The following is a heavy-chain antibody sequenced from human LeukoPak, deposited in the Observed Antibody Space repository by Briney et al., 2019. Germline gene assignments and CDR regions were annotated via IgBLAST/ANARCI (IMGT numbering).Heavy chain of an antibody. V-gene: IGHV1-2*02. D-gene: IGHD6-13*01. CDR3: ARGAGEQLETWYYYYYMDV. Sequence: ASVKVSCKASGYTFTGHHIHWVRQAPGQGLEWMGWINPNSGGTNYAQKFQGRVTMTRDTSISTAYMGLSRLRSDDTAVYYCARGAGEQLETWYYYYYMDVWGKGTTVTVSS. CDR1: GYTFTGHH. J-gene: IGHJ6*03. CDR2: INPNSGGT.